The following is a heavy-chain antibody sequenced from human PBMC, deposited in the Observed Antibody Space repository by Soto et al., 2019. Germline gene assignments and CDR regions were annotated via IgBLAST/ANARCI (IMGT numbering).Heavy chain of an antibody. Sequence: GWSLRLSCAASGFTFSYYALHWVRRAPGKGLEWVSSISGIRDYIRYADSVKGRFTISRDNAKTSLYLQMNRLTAEDTAVYYCAREGVHNYNEYYFDYWGQGNMVTLYS. CDR2: ISGIRDYI. D-gene: IGHD3-22*01. CDR1: GFTFSYYA. V-gene: IGHV3-21*06. J-gene: IGHJ4*02. CDR3: AREGVHNYNEYYFDY.